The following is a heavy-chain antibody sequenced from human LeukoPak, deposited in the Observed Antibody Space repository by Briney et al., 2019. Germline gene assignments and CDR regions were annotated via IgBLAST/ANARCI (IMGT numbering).Heavy chain of an antibody. Sequence: PGGSLRLSCAASGFTFRNYWMSWVRQVPGKGLEWVVNINEGGNEKNYVDSVKGRFTISRDNAKNSLYLQMNSLRAEDTAVYYCARGVPYASWSGPHYSDYWGQGTLVTVSS. V-gene: IGHV3-7*01. CDR2: INEGGNEK. J-gene: IGHJ4*02. CDR3: ARGVPYASWSGPHYSDY. CDR1: GFTFRNYW. D-gene: IGHD3-3*01.